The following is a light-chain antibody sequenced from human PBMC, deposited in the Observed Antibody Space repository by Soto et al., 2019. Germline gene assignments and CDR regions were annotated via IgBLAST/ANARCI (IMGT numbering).Light chain of an antibody. CDR3: QQSSTTVFT. Sequence: DIQMTQSPSPLSASVGDRVTITCRASQSISNFLSWYQQKPGKAPKLLIYAASSLQSGVPSRFSGSGSGQDFTLTISSLQPEDFATYYCQQSSTTVFTFGPGAEVDIK. J-gene: IGKJ3*01. V-gene: IGKV1-39*01. CDR2: AAS. CDR1: QSISNF.